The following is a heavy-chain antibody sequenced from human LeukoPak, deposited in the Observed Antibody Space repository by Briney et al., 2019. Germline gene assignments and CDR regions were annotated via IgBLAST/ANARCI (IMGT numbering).Heavy chain of an antibody. CDR1: GFNFRDHW. D-gene: IGHD6-19*01. J-gene: IGHJ4*02. CDR3: VKNNGWFHLAQ. Sequence: GGSLRLSCAASGFNFRDHWMDWVRQAPGKGLEWVGHIKTDGSETYYLDSLRGRFSISRDNTNNALYLQMNSLRVEDTAVYYCVKNNGWFHLAQWGQGTLVPVSS. CDR2: IKTDGSET. V-gene: IGHV3-7*03.